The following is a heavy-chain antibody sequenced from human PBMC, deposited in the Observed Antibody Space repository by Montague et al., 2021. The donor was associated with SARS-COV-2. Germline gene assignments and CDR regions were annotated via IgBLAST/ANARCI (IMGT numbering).Heavy chain of an antibody. D-gene: IGHD3-3*01. CDR1: GFSLSTTGVG. CDR3: AHRRDIYEFWSGYYTSQKYDAFNWFDT. J-gene: IGHJ5*02. Sequence: PALVKPTQTLTLTCTSSGFSLSTTGVGVGWIRQPPGKALEWLALIYWDDDKRYSPSLKTRLAITKDTSKNQVVLTMTNMDPVDTATYYCAHRRDIYEFWSGYYTSQKYDAFNWFDTWGQGTLVTVSS. V-gene: IGHV2-5*02. CDR2: IYWDDDK.